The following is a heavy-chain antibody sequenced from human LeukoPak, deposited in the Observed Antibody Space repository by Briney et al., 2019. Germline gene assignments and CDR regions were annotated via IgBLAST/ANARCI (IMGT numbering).Heavy chain of an antibody. CDR2: IFGSGGSA. CDR3: GKTTVGYSSGRFPGWPVDY. V-gene: IGHV3-23*01. D-gene: IGHD2-15*01. CDR1: GFTFNSYA. J-gene: IGHJ4*02. Sequence: GGSLRLSCAASGFTFNSYAMYWVRQAPGKGLERVSGIFGSGGSAHYADSVRGRFTISRDNSKNTVYLQLDSLRVEDTAVYYCGKTTVGYSSGRFPGWPVDYWGQGTLVTVSS.